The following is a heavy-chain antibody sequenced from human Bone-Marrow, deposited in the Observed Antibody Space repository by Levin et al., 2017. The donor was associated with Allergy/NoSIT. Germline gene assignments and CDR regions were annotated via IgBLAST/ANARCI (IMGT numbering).Heavy chain of an antibody. J-gene: IGHJ4*02. Sequence: GESLKISCATSGFSFSIFGMHWVRQAPGKGLEWVADISYDGLNRRYADTVKGRFTISRDNSENTMYLQMNSLRVEDTAVYYCAKEVTVTSEFDYWGQGTLVTVSS. V-gene: IGHV3-30*18. CDR2: ISYDGLNR. D-gene: IGHD4-17*01. CDR1: GFSFSIFG. CDR3: AKEVTVTSEFDY.